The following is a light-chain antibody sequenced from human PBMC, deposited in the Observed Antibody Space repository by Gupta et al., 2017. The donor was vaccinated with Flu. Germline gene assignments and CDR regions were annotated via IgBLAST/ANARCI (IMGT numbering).Light chain of an antibody. J-gene: IGKJ4*01. CDR3: QQYYNTPLT. CDR2: WAS. V-gene: IGKV4-1*01. CDR1: QSVLYSSNNKNY. Sequence: VSLGERATINCKSSQSVLYSSNNKNYLAWYQQKPGQPPKLLIYWASTRESGVPDRFSGSGSGTDFTLTISSLQAEDVAVYYCQQYYNTPLTFGGGTKVEIK.